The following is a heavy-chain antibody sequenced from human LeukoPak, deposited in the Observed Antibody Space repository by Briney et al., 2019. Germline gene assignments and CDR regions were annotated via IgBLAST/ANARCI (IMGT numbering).Heavy chain of an antibody. CDR2: IYYSGST. Sequence: SETLSLTCTVSGGSISSDSYYWAWIRQPPGKGLEWIASIYYSGSTYYNPSLKSRVTISVDTSRNQFSLKLSSVTAADTAVNYCASLAVAGLSEGYWGQGTLVIVSS. D-gene: IGHD6-19*01. CDR3: ASLAVAGLSEGY. J-gene: IGHJ4*02. CDR1: GGSISSDSYY. V-gene: IGHV4-39*01.